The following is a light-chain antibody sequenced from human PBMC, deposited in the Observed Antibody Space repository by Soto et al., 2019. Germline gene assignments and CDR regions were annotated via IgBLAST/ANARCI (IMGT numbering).Light chain of an antibody. CDR3: QQLISYPLT. Sequence: IPLTQSPSSLSASVGDRVTITCRASQGISSYLAWYQQKPGKAPNLLISAASTLQSGVPSRFSGSGSGTDFTLTISRLQPEDFATYYCQQLISYPLTFGGGTKVEIK. V-gene: IGKV1-9*01. J-gene: IGKJ4*01. CDR2: AAS. CDR1: QGISSY.